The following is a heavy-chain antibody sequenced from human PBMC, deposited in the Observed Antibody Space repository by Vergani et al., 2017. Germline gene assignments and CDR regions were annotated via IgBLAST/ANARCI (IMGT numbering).Heavy chain of an antibody. D-gene: IGHD2-15*01. CDR3: TRRLGYCSGGSCYGYYGMDV. Sequence: EVQLVESGGGLVQPGGSLKLSCAASGFTFSGSAMHWVRQASGKGLEWVGSIRSKANSYATAYAASVKGRFTISRDDSKNTAYLQMNSLKTEDTAVYYCTRRLGYCSGGSCYGYYGMDVWGQGTTVTVSS. CDR2: IRSKANSYAT. J-gene: IGHJ6*02. V-gene: IGHV3-73*01. CDR1: GFTFSGSA.